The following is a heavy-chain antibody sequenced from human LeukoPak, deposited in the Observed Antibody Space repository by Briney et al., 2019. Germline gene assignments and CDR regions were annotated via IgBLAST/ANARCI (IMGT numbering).Heavy chain of an antibody. CDR1: GGSISIYY. Sequence: ASETLSLTCSVSGGSISIYYWSWIRQPPGKGLEWIASINYSGTTYYNPSLKSRVTISEDRSKNQFSLKLSSVTAADTAVYYCARLRDGRWLLEYWGQGTLVTVSS. J-gene: IGHJ4*02. CDR3: ARLRDGRWLLEY. CDR2: INYSGTT. D-gene: IGHD5-24*01. V-gene: IGHV4-59*05.